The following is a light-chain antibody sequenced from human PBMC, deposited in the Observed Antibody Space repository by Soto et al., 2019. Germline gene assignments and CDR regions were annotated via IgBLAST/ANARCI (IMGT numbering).Light chain of an antibody. Sequence: DIVMTQSPDSLAVSLGERATINCKSSQSVLYSSKNKNNLAWYQQKPGQPPKLLIYWASTRGSGVPDRFSGSGSGTDFTLTITSLQAEDVAVYSCQQCYRWPSYTFGQGTKLEIK. CDR2: WAS. J-gene: IGKJ2*01. CDR3: QQCYRWPSYT. V-gene: IGKV4-1*01. CDR1: QSVLYSSKNKNN.